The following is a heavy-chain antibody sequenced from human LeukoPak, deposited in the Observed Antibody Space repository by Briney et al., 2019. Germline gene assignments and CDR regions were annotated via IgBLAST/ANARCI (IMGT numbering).Heavy chain of an antibody. J-gene: IGHJ6*02. V-gene: IGHV4-31*03. CDR1: GGSISSGGYY. Sequence: SETLSLTCTVSGGSISSGGYYWSWIRQHPGKGLEWIGYIYYSGSTYYNLSLKSRVTISVDTSKNQFSLKLSSVTAADTAVYYCARDRSSDKYYYYGMDVWGQGTTVTVSS. CDR2: IYYSGST. D-gene: IGHD6-6*01. CDR3: ARDRSSDKYYYYGMDV.